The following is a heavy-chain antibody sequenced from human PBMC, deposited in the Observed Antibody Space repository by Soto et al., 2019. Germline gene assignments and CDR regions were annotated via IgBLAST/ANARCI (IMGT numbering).Heavy chain of an antibody. CDR2: ITADGGGT. D-gene: IGHD6-19*01. J-gene: IGHJ4*02. V-gene: IGHV3-23*01. CDR3: TRDRGGSGWPELDC. Sequence: GGSLRLFCTASGFTFRSYIMNWVRQAPGKGLEWISTITADGGGTFYADSVKGRFTITRDNSKDTLYLQMDNLRAEDTALYYCTRDRGGSGWPELDCWGQGTQVTVSS. CDR1: GFTFRSYI.